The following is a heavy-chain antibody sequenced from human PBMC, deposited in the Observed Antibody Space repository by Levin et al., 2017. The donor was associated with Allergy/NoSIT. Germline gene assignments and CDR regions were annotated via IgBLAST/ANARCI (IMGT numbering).Heavy chain of an antibody. D-gene: IGHD4-17*01. CDR2: IWSSGNNK. CDR3: ARELIGDFDSDFDF. V-gene: IGHV3-33*01. CDR1: GFTFSRYG. J-gene: IGHJ4*02. Sequence: GGSLRLSCAASGFTFSRYGMHWVRQAPGKGLEWVALIWSSGNNKYYAESVKGRFTISRDNSKNTLYLQMNSRSAEDTAVYYCARELIGDFDSDFDFWGQGTLVTVSS.